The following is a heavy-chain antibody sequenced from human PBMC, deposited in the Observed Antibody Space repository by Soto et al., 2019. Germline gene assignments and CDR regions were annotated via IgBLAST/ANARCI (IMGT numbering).Heavy chain of an antibody. Sequence: QVQLVQSGAEVKKPGSSVKVSCKASGGTFSSYAISWVRQAPGQGLEWMGGIIPIFGTANYAQKFQGRVTITADESTSKAYMELSSLRSEDTAVYYCARERVAVAGTRMDFQHWGQGNLVTVSS. J-gene: IGHJ1*01. V-gene: IGHV1-69*01. CDR3: ARERVAVAGTRMDFQH. CDR2: IIPIFGTA. D-gene: IGHD6-19*01. CDR1: GGTFSSYA.